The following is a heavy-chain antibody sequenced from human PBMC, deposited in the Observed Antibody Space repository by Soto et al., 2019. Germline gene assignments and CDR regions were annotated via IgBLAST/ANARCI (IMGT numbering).Heavy chain of an antibody. CDR3: ARPVYGDYPARGDDAFDV. CDR1: GYSFTIYC. D-gene: IGHD4-17*01. Sequence: GESIKISRNRSGYSFTIYCISLVLQMPGKGLEWMGRIDPSDSYTNYSPSFQGHVTISADKSISTAYLQWSSLKASDTAMYYCARPVYGDYPARGDDAFDVWGQGTMVTVSS. V-gene: IGHV5-10-1*01. J-gene: IGHJ3*01. CDR2: IDPSDSYT.